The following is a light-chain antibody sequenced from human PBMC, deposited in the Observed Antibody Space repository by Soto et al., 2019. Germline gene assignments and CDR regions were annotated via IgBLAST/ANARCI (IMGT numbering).Light chain of an antibody. CDR3: HQYDGSPIT. Sequence: IQLTQSPSSLPASVGDRVTITCLASQGITTYLAWYQQKPGKAPKLLIYAASALQSGVPSRFSGSGSGTDFTLTISRLEPEDFALYICHQYDGSPITFGQGTRLEI. V-gene: IGKV1-9*01. CDR1: QGITTY. J-gene: IGKJ5*01. CDR2: AAS.